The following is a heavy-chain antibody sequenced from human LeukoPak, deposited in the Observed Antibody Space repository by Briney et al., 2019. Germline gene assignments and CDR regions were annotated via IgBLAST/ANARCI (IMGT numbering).Heavy chain of an antibody. Sequence: GESLKISCKGSGYSFTTYSIGWVRQMPGKGLEWVGIIYPGDSDTSYSPSFQGQVKISSDKSTTTAYLQWSSLKASDTAMYYCARRITVVRGTGAFDIWGQGTMVTVSS. D-gene: IGHD3-10*01. CDR2: IYPGDSDT. J-gene: IGHJ3*02. CDR3: ARRITVVRGTGAFDI. CDR1: GYSFTTYS. V-gene: IGHV5-51*01.